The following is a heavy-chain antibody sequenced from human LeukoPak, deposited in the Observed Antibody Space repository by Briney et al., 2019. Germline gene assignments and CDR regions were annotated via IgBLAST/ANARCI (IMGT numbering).Heavy chain of an antibody. CDR1: GYTVTSYY. CDR3: ARGHLNGDNALQLFDY. CDR2: LNPSGGSS. D-gene: IGHD4-17*01. V-gene: IGHV1-46*01. J-gene: IGHJ4*02. Sequence: ASVKVSCKASGYTVTSYYMHWVRQAPGQGLEWMGILNPSGGSSSYAQKFQGRVTMTTDTSTTTAYMELRSLRSDDTAAYYCARGHLNGDNALQLFDYWGQGTLVTVSS.